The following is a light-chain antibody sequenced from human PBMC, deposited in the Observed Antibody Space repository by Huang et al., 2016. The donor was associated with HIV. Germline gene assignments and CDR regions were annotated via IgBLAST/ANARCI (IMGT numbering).Light chain of an antibody. CDR3: QQSYSALSS. V-gene: IGKV1-39*01. CDR2: SAS. Sequence: IQMTQSPTSLSASVGDRVSITCRASQSISTYLNWYQQKPGKAPKLLISSASSLHSGVPSRFRGSGSCTDFTLTIKGLQLDDFATYYCQQSYSALSSFGPGTRL. J-gene: IGKJ5*01. CDR1: QSISTY.